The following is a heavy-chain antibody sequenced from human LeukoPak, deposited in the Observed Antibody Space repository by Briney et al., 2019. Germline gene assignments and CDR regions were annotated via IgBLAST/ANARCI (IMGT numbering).Heavy chain of an antibody. CDR2: IYSGGST. CDR1: GFTVSSNY. CDR3: AREVVTGGSYSNWFDP. V-gene: IGHV3-66*01. D-gene: IGHD1-26*01. Sequence: PGGSLRLSCAASGFTVSSNYMSWVRQAPGKGLEWVSVIYSGGSTYYADSVKGRFTISRDNSKNTLYLQMNSLRAEDTAVYYCAREVVTGGSYSNWFDPWGQGTLVTVSS. J-gene: IGHJ5*02.